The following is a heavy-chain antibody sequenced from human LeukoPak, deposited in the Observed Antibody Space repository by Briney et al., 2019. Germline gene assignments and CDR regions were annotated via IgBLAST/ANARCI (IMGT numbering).Heavy chain of an antibody. Sequence: SETLSLTCAVYGGSFSGYYWSWIRQPPGKGLEWIGEINHSGSTNYNPSLKSRVTISVDTSKNQFSLKLSSVTAADTAVYYCARESDRDGYRTQSYRPFDYWGQGTLVTVSS. V-gene: IGHV4-34*01. J-gene: IGHJ4*02. CDR3: ARESDRDGYRTQSYRPFDY. CDR2: INHSGST. CDR1: GGSFSGYY. D-gene: IGHD5-24*01.